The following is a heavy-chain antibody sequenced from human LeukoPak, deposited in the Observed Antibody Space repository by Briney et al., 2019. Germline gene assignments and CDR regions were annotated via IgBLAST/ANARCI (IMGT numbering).Heavy chain of an antibody. CDR3: ARGDRAAFDI. CDR1: GFTLSNYW. J-gene: IGHJ3*02. CDR2: IKQDGSEK. Sequence: GGSLRLSCAASGFTLSNYWMNWVRQAPGKGLEWVANIKQDGSEKYYVDSVKGRFTISRDNAKNSLYLQMNSLRAGDAAVYYCARGDRAAFDIWGQGTKVTVSS. V-gene: IGHV3-7*01.